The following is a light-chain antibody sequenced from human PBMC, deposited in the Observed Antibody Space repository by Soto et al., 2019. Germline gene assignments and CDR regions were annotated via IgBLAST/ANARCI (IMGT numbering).Light chain of an antibody. CDR3: SSYTGRGIPI. V-gene: IGLV2-14*01. Sequence: QSVLTQPASVSGSPGQSITISCTGTRSDIGGYDFVSWYQQHPGKAPKLLIYEVTHRPSGVSARVSGSKSGNTASLTISGLRTEYEADFYCSSYTGRGIPIFGGGTKLTVL. CDR2: EVT. CDR1: RSDIGGYDF. J-gene: IGLJ2*01.